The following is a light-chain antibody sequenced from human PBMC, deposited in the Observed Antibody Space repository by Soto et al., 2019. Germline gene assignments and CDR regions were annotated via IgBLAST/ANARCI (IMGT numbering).Light chain of an antibody. CDR2: DAS. Sequence: EIVMTQSPATLSVSPGERATLSCRASQSVSSDLAWYQQKPGQAPRFLIYDASNRATGIPARFSGSGSGTDFTLTISSLEPEDFAVYYCQHRSNWPLTFGGGTKVDIK. CDR3: QHRSNWPLT. V-gene: IGKV3-11*01. J-gene: IGKJ4*01. CDR1: QSVSSD.